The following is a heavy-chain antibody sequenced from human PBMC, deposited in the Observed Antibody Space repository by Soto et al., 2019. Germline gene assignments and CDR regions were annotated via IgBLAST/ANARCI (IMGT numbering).Heavy chain of an antibody. CDR2: IYYSGST. J-gene: IGHJ3*02. CDR1: GGSISSSSYY. Sequence: PSETLSLTCTVSGGSISSSSYYWGWIRQPPVKGLEWMGSIYYSGSTYHNPSLKSRVTISVDTSKNQFSLKLSSVTAADTAVYYCARIDFWSGYYGSDAFDIWGQWKMVT. CDR3: ARIDFWSGYYGSDAFDI. V-gene: IGHV4-39*01. D-gene: IGHD3-3*01.